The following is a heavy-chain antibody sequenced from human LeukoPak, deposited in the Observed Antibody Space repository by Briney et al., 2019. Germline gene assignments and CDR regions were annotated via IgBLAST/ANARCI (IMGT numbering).Heavy chain of an antibody. V-gene: IGHV3-23*01. D-gene: IGHD5/OR15-5a*01. CDR1: GFTVSSDY. CDR2: VSGTGGGT. Sequence: PGGSLRLSCAASGFTVSSDYMSWVRQAPGKGLEWVSTVSGTGGGTYYADSVMGRFTISRDNLKNTLSLQMNSLRAEDTALYYCARESNSVGWFDPWGQGTLVTVSS. CDR3: ARESNSVGWFDP. J-gene: IGHJ5*02.